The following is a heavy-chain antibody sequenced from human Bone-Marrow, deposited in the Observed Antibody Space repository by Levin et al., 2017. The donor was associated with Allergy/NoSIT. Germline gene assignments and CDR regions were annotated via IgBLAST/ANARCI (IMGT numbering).Heavy chain of an antibody. CDR2: ISASGDST. V-gene: IGHV3-23*01. Sequence: PGGSLRLSCSASGFAFSSYAMSWVRQAPGKGLEWVSTISASGDSTDYADSVKGRFTISRDNSKNTVYLQMNSLGAEDTALYSCARGYTSTHYYVYFYYWGQGALVTVSS. CDR3: ARGYTSTHYYVYFYY. CDR1: GFAFSSYA. J-gene: IGHJ4*02. D-gene: IGHD2-2*02.